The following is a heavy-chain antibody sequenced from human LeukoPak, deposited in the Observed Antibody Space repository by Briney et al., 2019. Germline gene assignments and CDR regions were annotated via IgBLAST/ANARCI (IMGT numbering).Heavy chain of an antibody. Sequence: PSETLSLTCAVYGGSFSGYYWSWIRQPPGKGLEWIGEINHSGSTNYNPSLKSRVTISVDTSKNQFSLKLSSVTAADTAVYYCASQNYGDYWVGYYYGMDVWGQGTTVTVSS. D-gene: IGHD4-17*01. CDR3: ASQNYGDYWVGYYYGMDV. CDR2: INHSGST. J-gene: IGHJ6*02. CDR1: GGSFSGYY. V-gene: IGHV4-34*01.